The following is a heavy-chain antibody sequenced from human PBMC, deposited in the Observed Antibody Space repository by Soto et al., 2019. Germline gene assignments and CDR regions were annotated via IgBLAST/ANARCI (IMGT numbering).Heavy chain of an antibody. Sequence: SETLSLTCTVSSDSISNYYCSWFRQPPGKGLEWIGFIYYDGNTNYNPSLNSRVTISVDTSKNQFSLTVTSVTAADTAVYYCARRVVATEPFDYWGQGTLVTVSS. J-gene: IGHJ4*02. V-gene: IGHV4-59*08. D-gene: IGHD5-12*01. CDR3: ARRVVATEPFDY. CDR1: SDSISNYY. CDR2: IYYDGNT.